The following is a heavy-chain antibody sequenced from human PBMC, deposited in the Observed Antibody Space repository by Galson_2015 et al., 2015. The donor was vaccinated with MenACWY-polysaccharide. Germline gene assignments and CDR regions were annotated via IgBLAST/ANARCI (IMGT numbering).Heavy chain of an antibody. CDR1: GFPFSSSW. CDR2: IKQSGTEK. CDR3: ARARSWSGYFAFDF. D-gene: IGHD3-3*01. Sequence: SLRLSCAASGFPFSSSWMTWIRQTPGKGLEWVATIKQSGTEKYYVDSVEGRFTVSRDNAENSLYLQMNRLRAEDTAVYYCARARSWSGYFAFDFWGQGTMVTVSS. J-gene: IGHJ3*01. V-gene: IGHV3-7*01.